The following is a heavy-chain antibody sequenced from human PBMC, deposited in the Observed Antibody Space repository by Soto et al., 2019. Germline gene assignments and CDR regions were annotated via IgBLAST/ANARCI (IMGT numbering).Heavy chain of an antibody. CDR2: IYYSGST. CDR1: GGSISSYY. V-gene: IGHV4-59*08. Sequence: SETLSLTCTVSGGSISSYYWSWIRQPPGKGLEWIGYIYYSGSTNYNPSLKSRVTISVDTSKNQFSLKLSSVTAADTAVYYCGRHSYHGRKHLLLASWGQGPLVTAPS. CDR3: GRHSYHGRKHLLLAS. D-gene: IGHD3-10*01. J-gene: IGHJ5*02.